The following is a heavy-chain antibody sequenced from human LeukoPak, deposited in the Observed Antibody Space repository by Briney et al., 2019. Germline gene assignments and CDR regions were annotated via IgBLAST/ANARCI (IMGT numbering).Heavy chain of an antibody. D-gene: IGHD5-18*01. CDR2: IYYSGST. J-gene: IGHJ4*02. CDR3: ARQEGYSYAHRYFDY. Sequence: PSETLSPTCTVSGGSISSSSYYWGWIRQPPGKGLEWIGSIYYSGSTYYNPSLKSRVTISVDTSKNQFSLKLSSVTAADTAVYYCARQEGYSYAHRYFDYWGQGTLVTVSS. V-gene: IGHV4-39*01. CDR1: GGSISSSSYY.